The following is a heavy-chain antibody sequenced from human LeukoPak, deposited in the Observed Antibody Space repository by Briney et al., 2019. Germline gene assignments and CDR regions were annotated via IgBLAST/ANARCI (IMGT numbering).Heavy chain of an antibody. CDR1: GFTFSDYA. D-gene: IGHD6-13*01. V-gene: IGHV3-23*01. CDR3: AKGKYSSSWYFDY. Sequence: GGSLRLSCASSGFTFSDYAMTWVRQAPGRGLEWVSAISGGGTYTYYADSVKGRFTFSRDNSKNTLYLQMNSLRAEESAVYYCAKGKYSSSWYFDYWGQGTLVTVSS. J-gene: IGHJ4*02. CDR2: ISGGGTYT.